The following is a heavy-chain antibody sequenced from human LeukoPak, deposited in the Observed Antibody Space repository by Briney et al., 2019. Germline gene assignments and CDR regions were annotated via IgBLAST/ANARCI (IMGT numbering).Heavy chain of an antibody. D-gene: IGHD3-16*01. Sequence: PSETLSLTCTVSGGSVSSSSSFWAWIRQPPGKGLEWIGNVYYSGSTHYNPSLKSRVTISLDMSKNQCSLRLTSVTAADTAMYYCARHGLYQDYGYWGQGTLVTVSS. CDR3: ARHGLYQDYGY. CDR2: VYYSGST. J-gene: IGHJ4*02. CDR1: GGSVSSSSSF. V-gene: IGHV4-39*01.